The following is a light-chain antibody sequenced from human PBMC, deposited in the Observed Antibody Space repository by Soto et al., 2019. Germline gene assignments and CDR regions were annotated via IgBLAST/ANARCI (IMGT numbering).Light chain of an antibody. CDR2: DVR. CDR1: SSDVGGSDY. Sequence: QSVLTQPASVSGSLGQSITISCTGTSSDVGGSDYVAWYQQHPGKAPKLMVYDVRFRPSGVSDRFSGSKSADVASLTISGLQPEDEADYYCYSYASGSTYVFGTGTKVTV. J-gene: IGLJ1*01. CDR3: YSYASGSTYV. V-gene: IGLV2-14*03.